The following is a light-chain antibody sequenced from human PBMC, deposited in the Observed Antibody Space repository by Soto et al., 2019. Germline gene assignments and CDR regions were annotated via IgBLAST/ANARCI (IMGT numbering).Light chain of an antibody. Sequence: DIQMTQSPSSLSASVGDRVTITCRASQGISNYVAWYQQKPGKVPKLLIYAASTLQSGVPSRFSGSGSGTDFTLTIRSLQPEDVATYYCQKYNSAPWTFGQGTTVEIK. CDR2: AAS. CDR1: QGISNY. J-gene: IGKJ1*01. V-gene: IGKV1-27*01. CDR3: QKYNSAPWT.